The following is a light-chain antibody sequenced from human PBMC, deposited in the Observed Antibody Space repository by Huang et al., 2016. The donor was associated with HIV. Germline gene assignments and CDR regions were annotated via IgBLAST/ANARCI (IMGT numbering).Light chain of an antibody. CDR2: DAS. V-gene: IGKV3-11*01. Sequence: EIVLTQSPVTLALSPGRRATLSGRASQKIGTYLAWYQQKVGHAPRLLIFDASNRATGIPARFRGSGSGTDFTLTISSLDPEDFAIYYCQQRSNWPLTFGGGTKVEIK. CDR3: QQRSNWPLT. CDR1: QKIGTY. J-gene: IGKJ4*01.